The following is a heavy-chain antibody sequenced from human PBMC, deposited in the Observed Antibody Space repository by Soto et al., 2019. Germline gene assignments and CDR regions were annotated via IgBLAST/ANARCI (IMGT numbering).Heavy chain of an antibody. D-gene: IGHD5-18*01. CDR1: GPPMRGYY. CDR3: ARGGYSFGSAYYFDY. CDR2: IFYSGTT. V-gene: IGHV4-59*07. Sequence: SDTLSLTCTVSGPPMRGYYWSWMRQPPGKGLEWIGYIFYSGTTNYNPSLKSRVTISVDTSKNQFSLNLNSVTAADTAVYYCARGGYSFGSAYYFDYWGQGTLVTVS. J-gene: IGHJ4*02.